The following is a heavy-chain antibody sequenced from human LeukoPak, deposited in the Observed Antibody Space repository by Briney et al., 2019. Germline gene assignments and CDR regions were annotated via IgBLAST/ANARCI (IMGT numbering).Heavy chain of an antibody. V-gene: IGHV1-2*02. Sequence: ASVKVSCKASGYTFTGYHMQWVRQAPGQGLEWMGWINPKNGGTNFAQKFQGRVTMTRDTSISTAYMELSSLRSDDTAVYYCGRDLYFYDTDYWGQGALVTVSS. CDR3: GRDLYFYDTDY. CDR1: GYTFTGYH. CDR2: INPKNGGT. D-gene: IGHD3-22*01. J-gene: IGHJ4*02.